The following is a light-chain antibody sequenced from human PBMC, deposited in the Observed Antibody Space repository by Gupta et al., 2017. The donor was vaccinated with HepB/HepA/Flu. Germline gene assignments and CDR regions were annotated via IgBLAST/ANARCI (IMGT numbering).Light chain of an antibody. CDR1: QSISSW. CDR3: QQENSSPIT. V-gene: IGKV1-5*03. J-gene: IGKJ4*01. Sequence: DIQMTQSPSTLSASVGDRVTITCRASQSISSWLAWYQQKPGKAPKPLIYKASSLESGVPSRFSGSGSGTEFTLTISSLQPDDFATYYCQQENSSPITFGGGTKVDIK. CDR2: KAS.